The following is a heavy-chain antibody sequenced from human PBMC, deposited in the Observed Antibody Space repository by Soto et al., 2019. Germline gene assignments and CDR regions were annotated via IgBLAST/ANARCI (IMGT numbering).Heavy chain of an antibody. Sequence: GASVKVSCKASGYTFTSYAMHWVRQAPGQRLEWMGWINAGNGNTKYSQKFQGRVTITRDTSASTAYMELSSLRFEDTAVYYCARSDTVVVVAATPFDYWGQGTLVTVS. V-gene: IGHV1-3*01. CDR3: ARSDTVVVVAATPFDY. CDR2: INAGNGNT. CDR1: GYTFTSYA. D-gene: IGHD2-15*01. J-gene: IGHJ4*02.